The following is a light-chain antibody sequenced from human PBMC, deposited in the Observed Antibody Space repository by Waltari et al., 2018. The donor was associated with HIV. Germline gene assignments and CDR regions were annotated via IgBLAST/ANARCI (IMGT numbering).Light chain of an antibody. CDR1: NSDIGGYDY. V-gene: IGLV2-11*01. CDR2: DVT. CDR3: CSYAGTYTLV. J-gene: IGLJ3*02. Sequence: QSALTQPRSVSGSPGQSVTISCSGSNSDIGGYDYVSWYQQHPGKAPKLLIYDVTTRPSGVPDRFSGSKSGNAASLTISGLQSEDEADYYCCSYAGTYTLVFGGGTTLTVL.